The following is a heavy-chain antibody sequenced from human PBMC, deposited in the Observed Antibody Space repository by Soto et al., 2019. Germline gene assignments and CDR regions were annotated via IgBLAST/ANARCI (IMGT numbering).Heavy chain of an antibody. Sequence: PSETLSLTCSVSGGSISSGDYYWSWIRQPPGKGLEWIGYIYYSGNTYYNPSLKSRVTISVDTAKNQFSLKLSSVTAADTAVYYCARDWAAAGPFDYWGQGTLVTVSS. V-gene: IGHV4-30-4*01. D-gene: IGHD6-13*01. CDR2: IYYSGNT. J-gene: IGHJ4*02. CDR3: ARDWAAAGPFDY. CDR1: GGSISSGDYY.